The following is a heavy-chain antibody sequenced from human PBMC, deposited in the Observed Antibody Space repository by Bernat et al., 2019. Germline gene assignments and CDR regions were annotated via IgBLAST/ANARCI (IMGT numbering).Heavy chain of an antibody. V-gene: IGHV3-15*07. J-gene: IGHJ5*02. CDR2: IKSKGDGGTT. Sequence: EVQLAESGGGLVKPGGSLILSCAASGFTVTDAWMNWVRQAPGKGLEWVGRIKSKGDGGTTDYAAPVKGRFTISRDASKNTLYLQMNSLRAEDTAVYYCARDGGNYWGWFDPWGQGTLVTVSS. CDR1: GFTVTDAW. D-gene: IGHD1-26*01. CDR3: ARDGGNYWGWFDP.